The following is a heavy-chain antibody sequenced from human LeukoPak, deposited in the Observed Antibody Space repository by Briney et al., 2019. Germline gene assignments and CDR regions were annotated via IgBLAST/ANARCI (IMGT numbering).Heavy chain of an antibody. J-gene: IGHJ4*02. Sequence: SVKVSCKASGGTFSSYAISWVRQAPGQELEWMGGIIPIFGTANYAQKFQGRVTITADESTSTAYMELSSLRSEDTAVYYCASFSMVRGVSGGYWGQGTLVTVSS. V-gene: IGHV1-69*13. CDR2: IIPIFGTA. CDR3: ASFSMVRGVSGGY. CDR1: GGTFSSYA. D-gene: IGHD3-10*01.